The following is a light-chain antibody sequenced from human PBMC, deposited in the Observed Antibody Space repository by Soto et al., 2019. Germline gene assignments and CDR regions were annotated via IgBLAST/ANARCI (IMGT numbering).Light chain of an antibody. CDR1: SSDVGGYNY. CDR3: SSYTSSSTRV. J-gene: IGLJ3*02. Sequence: QSALTQPASVSGSPGHSITISCTGTSSDVGGYNYVSWYQQHPGKDPKLMIYEVSNRPSGVSNRFSGSKSGNTASLTISGLQAEDEADYYCSSYTSSSTRVFGGGTKLTVL. CDR2: EVS. V-gene: IGLV2-14*01.